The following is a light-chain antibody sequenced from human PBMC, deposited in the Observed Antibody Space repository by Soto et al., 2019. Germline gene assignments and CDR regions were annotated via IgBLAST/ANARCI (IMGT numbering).Light chain of an antibody. CDR1: SGHSPYI. CDR2: LDRSGSY. CDR3: ETWYSNTHKV. Sequence: VVTQSSSASASLGSSVKLTCILSSGHSPYIIAWHQQQPGKAPRFLMTLDRSGSYNRGSGVPDRFSGSSSGADRYLTISNLQFEDEGDYYCETWYSNTHKVFGGGTKLTVL. J-gene: IGLJ3*02. V-gene: IGLV4-60*02.